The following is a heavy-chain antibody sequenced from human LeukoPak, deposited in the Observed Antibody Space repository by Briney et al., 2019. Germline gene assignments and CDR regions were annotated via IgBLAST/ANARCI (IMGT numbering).Heavy chain of an antibody. J-gene: IGHJ4*02. CDR3: ARGRGDILTGYSDC. Sequence: SVKVSCKASGGTFSSYAISWVRQAPGQGLEWMGGIIPIFGTANYAQKFQGRVTITADESTSTAYMELSSLRSEDTAVYYCARGRGDILTGYSDCWGQGTLVTVSS. D-gene: IGHD3-9*01. CDR1: GGTFSSYA. V-gene: IGHV1-69*01. CDR2: IIPIFGTA.